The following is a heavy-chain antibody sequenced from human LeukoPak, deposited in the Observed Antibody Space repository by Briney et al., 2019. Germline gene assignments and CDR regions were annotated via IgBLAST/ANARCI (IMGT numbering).Heavy chain of an antibody. V-gene: IGHV1-18*01. Sequence: ASVKVSCKASGYSFTSYGISWVRQAPGQGLEWMGWISVYNGNTNYAQKLQGRVTMTTETSTSTAYMELRSLRSDDTAVYYCARARGGSYYYNYMDVWGKGTTVTVSS. CDR1: GYSFTSYG. CDR2: ISVYNGNT. CDR3: ARARGGSYYYNYMDV. D-gene: IGHD3-16*01. J-gene: IGHJ6*03.